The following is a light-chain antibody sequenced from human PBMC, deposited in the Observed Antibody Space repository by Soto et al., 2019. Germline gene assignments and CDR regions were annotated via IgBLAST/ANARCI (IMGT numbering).Light chain of an antibody. CDR1: QSISSW. J-gene: IGKJ1*01. CDR3: QQYNSRRT. Sequence: IRITQSPSSFSASTGDRVSITCLASQSISSWLAWHQQKPGKAPKLLISKASSLESGVPSRFSGSGSGTEFTLTISSLQPDDFATYYCQQYNSRRTFGQGTKVDI. V-gene: IGKV1-5*03. CDR2: KAS.